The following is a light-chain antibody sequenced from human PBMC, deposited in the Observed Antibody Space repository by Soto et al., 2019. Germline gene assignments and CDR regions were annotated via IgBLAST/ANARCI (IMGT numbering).Light chain of an antibody. J-gene: IGKJ4*01. V-gene: IGKV3-15*01. CDR2: GAS. CDR3: QQYNNWPPLT. Sequence: EMVLTQSPDTLSLSPGERATLSCRATQSVSSRYLAWYQQKPGQAPRLLIYGASTRATGIPARFSGSGSGAEFTLTNSSLQSEDFAVYYCQQYNNWPPLTFGGGTKV. CDR1: QSVSSRY.